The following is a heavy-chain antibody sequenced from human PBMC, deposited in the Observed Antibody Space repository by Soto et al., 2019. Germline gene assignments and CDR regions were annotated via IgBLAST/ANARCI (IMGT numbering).Heavy chain of an antibody. CDR2: ISAYNGNT. CDR3: ARGPNYGDYEGYYYGMDV. CDR1: GYTFTSYG. D-gene: IGHD4-17*01. J-gene: IGHJ6*02. Sequence: ASVKVSCKASGYTFTSYGISWVRQAPGQGLEWMGWISAYNGNTNYAQKLQGRVTMTTDTSTSTAYMELSSLRSEDTALYYCARGPNYGDYEGYYYGMDVWGQGPRVTVSS. V-gene: IGHV1-18*01.